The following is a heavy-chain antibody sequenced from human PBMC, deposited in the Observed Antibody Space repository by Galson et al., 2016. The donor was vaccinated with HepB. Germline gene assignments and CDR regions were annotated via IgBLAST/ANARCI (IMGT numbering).Heavy chain of an antibody. J-gene: IGHJ4*02. V-gene: IGHV6-1*01. CDR1: GDSVSADSAA. CDR3: ARDWGGIYGSSTSFNY. Sequence: CAISGDSVSADSAAWNWIRQSPSRGLEWLGRTYYRSKWYSDYATSVKSRIIFKPDTSKNQVSLQMNSVTPEDTAVYYCARDWGGIYGSSTSFNYWGEGTLVLVAS. D-gene: IGHD6-13*01. CDR2: TYYRSKWYS.